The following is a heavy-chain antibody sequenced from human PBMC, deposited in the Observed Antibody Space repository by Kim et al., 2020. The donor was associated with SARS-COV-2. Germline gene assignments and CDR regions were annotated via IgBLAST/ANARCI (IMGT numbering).Heavy chain of an antibody. D-gene: IGHD2-21*02. CDR3: ARPSERGGDEYYYYYYGMDV. V-gene: IGHV3-48*02. CDR1: GFTFSSYS. Sequence: GGSLRLSCAASGFTFSSYSMNWVRQAPGKGLEWVSYISSSSSTIYYADSVKGRFTISRDNAKNSLYLQMNSLRDEDTAVYYCARPSERGGDEYYYYYYGMDVWGQGTTVTVSS. CDR2: ISSSSSTI. J-gene: IGHJ6*02.